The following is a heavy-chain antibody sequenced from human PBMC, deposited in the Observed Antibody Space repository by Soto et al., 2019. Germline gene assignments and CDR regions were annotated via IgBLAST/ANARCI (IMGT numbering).Heavy chain of an antibody. J-gene: IGHJ4*02. CDR1: GGSISSYY. D-gene: IGHD2-15*01. Sequence: PSETLSLTCTVSGGSISSYYWSWIRQPPGKGLEWIGYIYYSGSTNYNPSLKSRVTISVDTSKNQFPLKLSSVTAADTAVYYCARGGVVVAIPFDYWGQGTLVTVSS. CDR3: ARGGVVVAIPFDY. V-gene: IGHV4-59*01. CDR2: IYYSGST.